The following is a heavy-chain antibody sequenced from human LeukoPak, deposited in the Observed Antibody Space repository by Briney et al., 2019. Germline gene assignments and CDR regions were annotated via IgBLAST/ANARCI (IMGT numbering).Heavy chain of an antibody. J-gene: IGHJ6*03. CDR1: GGSVSSWY. V-gene: IGHV4-59*02. CDR3: ARDRSITIFGVVTPLYYYYMDV. CDR2: VYYSGST. Sequence: PSETLSLTCTVSGGSVSSWYWSWIRQPPGKGLEWIGYVYYSGSTYYNPSLKSRVTISVDTSKNQFSLKLSSVTAADTAVYYCARDRSITIFGVVTPLYYYYMDVWGKGTTVTVSS. D-gene: IGHD3-3*01.